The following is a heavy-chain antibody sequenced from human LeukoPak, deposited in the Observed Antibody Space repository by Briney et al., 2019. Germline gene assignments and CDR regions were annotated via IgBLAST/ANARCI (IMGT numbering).Heavy chain of an antibody. CDR1: GFTFDDYA. CDR2: ISWNSGSI. CDR3: AKDAHSSSWYTGWFDP. J-gene: IGHJ5*02. Sequence: PGRSLRLSCAASGFTFDDYAMHWVRQAPGKGLEWVSGISWNSGSIGYADSVKGRFTISRDNAKNSLYLQMNSLRAEDTALYYCAKDAHSSSWYTGWFDPWGQGTLVTVSS. V-gene: IGHV3-9*01. D-gene: IGHD6-13*01.